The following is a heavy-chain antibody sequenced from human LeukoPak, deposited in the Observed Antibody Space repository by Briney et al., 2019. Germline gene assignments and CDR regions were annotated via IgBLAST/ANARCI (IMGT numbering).Heavy chain of an antibody. Sequence: PGESLKISCKGSGYSFTSYWISWVRQMPGKGLEWMGRIDPSDSYTNYSPSFQGHVTISADKSISTAYLQWSSLKASDTAMYYCARTYYYDSSGYFNWFDPWGQGTLVTVSS. V-gene: IGHV5-10-1*01. J-gene: IGHJ5*02. D-gene: IGHD3-22*01. CDR1: GYSFTSYW. CDR3: ARTYYYDSSGYFNWFDP. CDR2: IDPSDSYT.